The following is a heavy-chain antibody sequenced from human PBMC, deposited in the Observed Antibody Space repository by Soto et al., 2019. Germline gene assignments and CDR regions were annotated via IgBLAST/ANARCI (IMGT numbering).Heavy chain of an antibody. CDR1: CFFIISGNY. V-gene: IGHV4-38-2*01. D-gene: IGHD2-15*01. Sequence: ASETLSLTCAFSCFFIISGNYWGWIRKPPGKGLEWIGSIFHGGNTYYNPSLKSRVTISVDMSKNQFSLKLNSVTAADTAVYYCARARWYDAFDVWGQGTVVTVSS. J-gene: IGHJ3*01. CDR3: ARARWYDAFDV. CDR2: IFHGGNT.